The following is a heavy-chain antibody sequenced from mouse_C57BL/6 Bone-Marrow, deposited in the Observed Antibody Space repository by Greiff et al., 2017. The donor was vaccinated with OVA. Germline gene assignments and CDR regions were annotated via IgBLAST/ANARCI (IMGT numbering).Heavy chain of an antibody. Sequence: VQLQQSGPGLVQPSQSLSITCTVSVFSLTSYGVHWVRQSPGKGLEWLGVIWRGGSTDYNAAFMSRLSITKDNSKSQVFFKMNSLQADDTAIYYCAKNRLSIRPMDYWGQGTSVTVSS. CDR3: AKNRLSIRPMDY. V-gene: IGHV2-5*01. J-gene: IGHJ4*01. CDR1: VFSLTSYG. D-gene: IGHD3-2*02. CDR2: IWRGGST.